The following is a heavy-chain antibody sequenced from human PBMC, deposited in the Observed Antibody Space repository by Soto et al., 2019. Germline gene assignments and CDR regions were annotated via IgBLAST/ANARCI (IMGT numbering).Heavy chain of an antibody. CDR1: GGSISSSNW. V-gene: IGHV4-4*02. D-gene: IGHD1-26*01. CDR3: ARGAVGAMVYH. CDR2: IYHSGST. Sequence: SETLSLTCAVSGGSISSSNWWSWVRQPPGKGLEWIGEIYHSGSTNYNPSLKSRVTISVDTSKNQFSLKLSSVTAADTAVYYCARGAVGAMVYHWGQGTLVTVSS. J-gene: IGHJ5*02.